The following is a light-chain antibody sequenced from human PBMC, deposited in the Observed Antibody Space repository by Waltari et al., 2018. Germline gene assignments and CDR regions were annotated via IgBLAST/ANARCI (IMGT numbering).Light chain of an antibody. CDR1: QSVFYSSYNKNY. CDR3: QQYYSTSLT. Sequence: DIVLTQSPDSLAVSLGDRAHIDCKSSQSVFYSSYNKNYLAWYQQKPGQPPKLLIYWASTRDSGVPDRFSGSGSGTHFTLSISGLQAEDVAVYYCQQYYSTSLTFGGGTKVEIK. CDR2: WAS. J-gene: IGKJ4*01. V-gene: IGKV4-1*01.